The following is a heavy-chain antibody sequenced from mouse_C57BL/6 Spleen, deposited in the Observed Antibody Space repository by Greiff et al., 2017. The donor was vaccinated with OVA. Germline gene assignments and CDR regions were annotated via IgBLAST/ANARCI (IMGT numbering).Heavy chain of an antibody. CDR1: GFSLTSYG. Sequence: VQLKQSGPGLVAPSQSLSITCTVSGFSLTSYGVDWVRQSPGKGLEWLGVIWGVGSTNYNSALKSRLSISKDNSKNQVFLKMNSLQTDYTAMYYCAKSETGTGLAYWGQGTLVTVSA. CDR3: AKSETGTGLAY. D-gene: IGHD3-3*01. CDR2: IWGVGST. V-gene: IGHV2-6*01. J-gene: IGHJ3*01.